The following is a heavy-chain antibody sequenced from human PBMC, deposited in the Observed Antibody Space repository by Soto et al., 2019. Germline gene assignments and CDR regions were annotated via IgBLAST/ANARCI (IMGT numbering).Heavy chain of an antibody. D-gene: IGHD4-17*01. CDR1: GGSINSGDNY. J-gene: IGHJ5*02. CDR3: ARSTVTTVLWWFAP. V-gene: IGHV4-30-4*01. Sequence: QVQLQESGPGLVKPSQTLSLICTVSGGSINSGDNYWSWIRQPPGKGLEWIGSIYYSGSTNSNPSLKSRASISVDTSKNQFSLKLSSVTAADTAVYYCARSTVTTVLWWFAPWGQGTLVTVSS. CDR2: IYYSGST.